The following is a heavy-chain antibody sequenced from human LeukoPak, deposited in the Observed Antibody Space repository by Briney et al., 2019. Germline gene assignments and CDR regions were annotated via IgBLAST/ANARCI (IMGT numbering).Heavy chain of an antibody. CDR3: ARRRRQSWGMDV. Sequence: PGGSLRLSCAASGFTFSSYSMNWVRQAPGKGLEWVSSISSSSSYIYYADSVKGRFTISRDNAKNSLYLQMNSLRAEDTAVYYCARRRRQSWGMDVWGKGTTVIVSS. J-gene: IGHJ6*03. D-gene: IGHD5-24*01. CDR2: ISSSSSYI. CDR1: GFTFSSYS. V-gene: IGHV3-21*01.